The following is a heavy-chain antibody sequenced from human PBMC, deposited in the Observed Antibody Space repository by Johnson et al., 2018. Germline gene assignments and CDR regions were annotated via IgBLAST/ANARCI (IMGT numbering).Heavy chain of an antibody. D-gene: IGHD2-15*01. V-gene: IGHV3-21*06. Sequence: VQLVESGGGLVKPGGSLRLSCAASGFTFSSYRMNLVRQAPGKGLEWVSSISSSNSYIYHPDSLKGRFPIPRDNAKNSLYLQMNRLRDEDTAVYYCVRDCSGGNCYHGAFDIWGQGTMVTVSS. CDR1: GFTFSSYR. CDR3: VRDCSGGNCYHGAFDI. CDR2: ISSSNSYI. J-gene: IGHJ3*02.